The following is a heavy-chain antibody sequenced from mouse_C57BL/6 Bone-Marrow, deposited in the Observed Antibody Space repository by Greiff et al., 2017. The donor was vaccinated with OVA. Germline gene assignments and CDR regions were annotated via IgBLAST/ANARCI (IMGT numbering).Heavy chain of an antibody. CDR1: GYTFTSYW. CDR3: ATNSAY. V-gene: IGHV1-55*01. J-gene: IGHJ3*01. Sequence: VKLMESGAELVKPGASVKMSCKASGYTFTSYWITWVKQRPGQGLEWIGDIYPGSGSTNYNEKFKSKATLTVDTSSSTAYMQLSSLTSEDSAVYYCATNSAYWGQGTLVTVSA. CDR2: IYPGSGST.